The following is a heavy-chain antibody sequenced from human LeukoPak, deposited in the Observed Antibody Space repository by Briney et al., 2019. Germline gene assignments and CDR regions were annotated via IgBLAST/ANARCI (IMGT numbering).Heavy chain of an antibody. Sequence: ASVKVSCKASGYTFTTYALHWVRQAPGQRLEWMGWINAGNGNTKYSQKFQARVTVTRDTSASTAYMELSSLRSEDTAVYYCARDPGGSYFLFDYWGQGTLVTVSS. J-gene: IGHJ4*02. V-gene: IGHV1-3*01. D-gene: IGHD1-26*01. CDR3: ARDPGGSYFLFDY. CDR1: GYTFTTYA. CDR2: INAGNGNT.